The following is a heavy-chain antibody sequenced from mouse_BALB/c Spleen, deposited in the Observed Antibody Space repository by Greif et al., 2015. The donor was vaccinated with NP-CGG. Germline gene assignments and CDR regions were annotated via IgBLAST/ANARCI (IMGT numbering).Heavy chain of an antibody. J-gene: IGHJ4*01. D-gene: IGHD2-1*01. CDR2: ISSGSSTI. Sequence: EVKLMESGGGLVQPGGSRKLSCAASGFTFSSFGMHWVRQAPEKGLEWVAYISSGSSTIYYADTVKGRFTISRDNPKNTLFLQMTSLRSEDTAMYYCARDMGNYVGYAMDYWGQGTSVTVSS. V-gene: IGHV5-17*02. CDR3: ARDMGNYVGYAMDY. CDR1: GFTFSSFG.